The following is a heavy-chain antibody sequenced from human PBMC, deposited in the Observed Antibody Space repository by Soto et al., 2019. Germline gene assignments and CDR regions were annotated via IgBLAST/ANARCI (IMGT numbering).Heavy chain of an antibody. CDR3: ARVGVVVPAAMAPHFDY. J-gene: IGHJ4*02. V-gene: IGHV4-34*01. CDR1: GGSFSGYY. Sequence: SETLSLTCAVYGGSFSGYYWSWIRQPPGKGLEWIGEINHSGSTNYNPPLKSRVTISVDTSKNQFSLKLSSVTAADTAVYYCARVGVVVPAAMAPHFDYWGQGTLVTVSS. D-gene: IGHD2-2*01. CDR2: INHSGST.